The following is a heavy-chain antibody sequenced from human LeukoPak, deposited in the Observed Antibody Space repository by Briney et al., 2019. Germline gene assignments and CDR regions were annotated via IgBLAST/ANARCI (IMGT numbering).Heavy chain of an antibody. D-gene: IGHD1-20*01. J-gene: IGHJ3*02. V-gene: IGHV4-30-2*01. CDR1: GGSISSGGYY. CDR2: IYHSGST. Sequence: SETLSLTCTVSGGSISSGGYYWSWLRQPPGKGREWIGYIYHSGSTYYNPSLKSRVTISVDRSKNQFSLKLSSVTAADTAVYYCARAGITSRAFDTWGQGTMVTVSS. CDR3: ARAGITSRAFDT.